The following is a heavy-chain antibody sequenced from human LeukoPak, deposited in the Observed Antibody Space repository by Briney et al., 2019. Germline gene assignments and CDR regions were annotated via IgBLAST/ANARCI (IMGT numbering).Heavy chain of an antibody. CDR1: GGSISSSNW. V-gene: IGHV4-4*02. CDR2: IYHSGST. J-gene: IGHJ6*02. CDR3: ARRTTVVTYYYGMDV. D-gene: IGHD4-23*01. Sequence: PSETLSLTCAVSGGSISSSNWWSWVRQPPGKGLEWIGEIYHSGSTNYNPSLKSRVTISVDKSKNQFSLKLSSVTAADTAVYYCARRTTVVTYYYGMDVWGQGTTVTVS.